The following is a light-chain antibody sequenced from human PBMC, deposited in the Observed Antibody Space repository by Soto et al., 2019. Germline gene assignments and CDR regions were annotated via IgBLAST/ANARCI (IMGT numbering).Light chain of an antibody. CDR1: QSVSSSY. Sequence: EIVLTQSPGTLSLSPGERATLSCRASQSVSSSYLAWYQQKPGQAPRLLIYGASSRATGIPDRFSSGGSGTDFTLTISRLEPEDFAVYYCQQYGSAPAFGQGTKVEI. CDR2: GAS. J-gene: IGKJ1*01. CDR3: QQYGSAPA. V-gene: IGKV3-20*01.